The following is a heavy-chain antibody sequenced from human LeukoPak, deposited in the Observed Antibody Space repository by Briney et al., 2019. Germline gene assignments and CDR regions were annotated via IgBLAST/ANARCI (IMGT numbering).Heavy chain of an antibody. CDR2: ISGYNGNT. D-gene: IGHD3-22*01. Sequence: VASVKVSCKASGYTFTSYAMNWVRQAPGQRLEWMGWISGYNGNTHYAQKLQGRVTMTTDTSTSTAYMELRSLRSDDTAVYYCARDGHRMYYYGSSDYRFDYWGQGTLVTVSS. CDR3: ARDGHRMYYYGSSDYRFDY. J-gene: IGHJ4*02. CDR1: GYTFTSYA. V-gene: IGHV1-18*01.